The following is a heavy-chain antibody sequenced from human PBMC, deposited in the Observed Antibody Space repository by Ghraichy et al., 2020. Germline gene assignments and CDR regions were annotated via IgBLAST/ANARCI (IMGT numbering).Heavy chain of an antibody. CDR3: ARDDHALQLRYYYYGMDV. CDR2: IIPIFGTA. D-gene: IGHD5-18*01. CDR1: GGTFSSYA. Sequence: SVKVSCKASGGTFSSYAISWVRQAPGQGLEWMGGIIPIFGTANYAQKFQGRVTITGDESTSTAYMELSSLRSEDTAVYYCARDDHALQLRYYYYGMDVWGQVTTVTVSS. J-gene: IGHJ6*02. V-gene: IGHV1-69*13.